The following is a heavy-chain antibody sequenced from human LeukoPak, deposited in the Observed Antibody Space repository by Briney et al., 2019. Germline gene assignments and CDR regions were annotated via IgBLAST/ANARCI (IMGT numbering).Heavy chain of an antibody. CDR2: VSGSGGST. CDR1: GFTFSSYA. CDR3: AKARGSGWYDY. Sequence: GGSLRLSCAASGFTFSSYAMSWVRQAPGKGLEWVSVVSGSGGSTYYADSVKGRFTISRDNSKNTLYLQMNSLRAEDTAVYYCAKARGSGWYDYWGQGTLVTVSS. D-gene: IGHD6-19*01. V-gene: IGHV3-23*01. J-gene: IGHJ4*02.